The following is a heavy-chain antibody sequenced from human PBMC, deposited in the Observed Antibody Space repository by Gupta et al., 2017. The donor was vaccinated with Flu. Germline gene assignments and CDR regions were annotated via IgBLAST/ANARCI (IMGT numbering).Heavy chain of an antibody. D-gene: IGHD2-8*01. J-gene: IGHJ4*02. CDR1: GFTFSTHS. CDR2: ISYDETTK. CDR3: AKDYLSDLIHFFDY. Sequence: QVQLVESGGGVVQPGRSLRLSCDASGFTFSTHSMNWVRQAPGKGLEWVAVISYDETTKYYADSVKGRFTISRDNSKNTLYLQVNSLRAEDAAVYYCAKDYLSDLIHFFDYWGQGTLVTVSS. V-gene: IGHV3-30*18.